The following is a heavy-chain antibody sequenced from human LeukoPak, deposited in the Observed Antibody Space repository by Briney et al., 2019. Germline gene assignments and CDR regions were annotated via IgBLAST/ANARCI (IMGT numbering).Heavy chain of an antibody. V-gene: IGHV2-70*04. D-gene: IGHD6-6*01. J-gene: IGHJ6*03. CDR3: ARIRPYSSSSLGYYMDV. CDR1: WFSLSTSGMR. CDR2: MNWDYDK. Sequence: SGPTLVNATQTLTLTCTFSWFSLSTSGMRVSWIRQPPGKALVGLAPMNWDYDKFYSTSLKTRLTISKDTTKNQVVLTMTNMDPVDPATYYCARIRPYSSSSLGYYMDVWGKGTTVTVSS.